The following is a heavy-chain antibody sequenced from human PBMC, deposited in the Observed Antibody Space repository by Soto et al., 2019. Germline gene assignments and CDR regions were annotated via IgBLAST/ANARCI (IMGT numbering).Heavy chain of an antibody. CDR1: GGSVSSGSYY. V-gene: IGHV4-61*01. CDR2: IYYSGST. Sequence: PSETLSLTCTVSGGSVSSGSYYWSWIRQPPGKGLEWIGYIYYSGSTNYNPSLKSRVTISVDTSKNQFSLKLSSVTAADTAVYYCARDYLYSSSSGSSAWFDPWGQGTPVTVSS. CDR3: ARDYLYSSSSGSSAWFDP. D-gene: IGHD6-6*01. J-gene: IGHJ5*02.